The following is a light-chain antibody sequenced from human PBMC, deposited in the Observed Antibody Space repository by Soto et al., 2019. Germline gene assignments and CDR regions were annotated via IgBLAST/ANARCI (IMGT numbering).Light chain of an antibody. CDR2: GAS. CDR1: QSVSSSY. V-gene: IGKV3-20*01. Sequence: EIVLTQSPCTLSLSPRERATLSCRASQSVSSSYLAWYQQKPGQAPRLLIYGASSRATGIPDRFSGSGSGTDFTLTISRLEPEDFAVYYCQQYGSSPPITFGQGTRLEIK. CDR3: QQYGSSPPIT. J-gene: IGKJ5*01.